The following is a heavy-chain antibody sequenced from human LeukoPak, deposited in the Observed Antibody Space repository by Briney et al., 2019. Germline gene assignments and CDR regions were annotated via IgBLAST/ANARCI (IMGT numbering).Heavy chain of an antibody. CDR2: FYYSGST. CDR3: ARARYGSTSCPYYFDY. J-gene: IGHJ4*02. V-gene: IGHV4-59*01. CDR1: GGSITSNY. Sequence: SETLSLTCTVSGGSITSNYWTWMRQPPGKGLELIGFFYYSGSTNYSPSLKSRVTISLDTSKNQFSLKLTSVTAADTAVYYCARARYGSTSCPYYFDYWGQGTLVTVPS. D-gene: IGHD2-2*01.